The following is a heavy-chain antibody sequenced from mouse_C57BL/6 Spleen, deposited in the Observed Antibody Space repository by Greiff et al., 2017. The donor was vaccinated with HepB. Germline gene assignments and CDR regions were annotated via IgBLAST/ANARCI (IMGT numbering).Heavy chain of an antibody. D-gene: IGHD2-1*01. V-gene: IGHV5-4*01. CDR3: ARDGDYGNPLLDY. CDR1: GFTFSSYA. J-gene: IGHJ2*01. CDR2: ISDGGSYT. Sequence: DVMLVESGGGLVKPGGSLKLSCAASGFTFSSYAMSWVRQTPEKRLEWVATISDGGSYTYYPDNVKGRFTISRDNAKNNLYLQMSHLKSEDTAMYYCARDGDYGNPLLDYWGQGTTLTVSS.